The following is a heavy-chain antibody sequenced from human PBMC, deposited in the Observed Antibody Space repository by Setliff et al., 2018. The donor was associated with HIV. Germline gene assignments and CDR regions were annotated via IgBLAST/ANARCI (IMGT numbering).Heavy chain of an antibody. V-gene: IGHV3-15*07. CDR1: GLAYKNAW. D-gene: IGHD6-25*01. CDR2: VKSMTEGGPT. CDR3: VRDPVSGMFDY. J-gene: IGHJ4*01. Sequence: PEGSLRLSCVVSGLAYKNAWMNWGRQAPGGGLEWVGRVKSMTEGGPTDYAAPVRGRFIISRDDSKSTVYLQMTTLKIEDTGLYYGVRDPVSGMFDYWGQGTLVTVSS.